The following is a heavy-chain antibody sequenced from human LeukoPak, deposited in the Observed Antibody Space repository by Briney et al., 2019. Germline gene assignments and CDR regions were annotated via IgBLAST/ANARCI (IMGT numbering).Heavy chain of an antibody. J-gene: IGHJ4*02. CDR2: MNPNSGNT. D-gene: IGHD3-22*01. CDR3: ARGRYYYDSSGYYAPGY. Sequence: GASVKVSCKASGYTFTSSDINWVRQATGQGLEWMGWMNPNSGNTGYAQKFQGRVTMTRNTSISTAYMELSSLRSEDTAVYYCARGRYYYDSSGYYAPGYWGQGTLVTVSS. CDR1: GYTFTSSD. V-gene: IGHV1-8*01.